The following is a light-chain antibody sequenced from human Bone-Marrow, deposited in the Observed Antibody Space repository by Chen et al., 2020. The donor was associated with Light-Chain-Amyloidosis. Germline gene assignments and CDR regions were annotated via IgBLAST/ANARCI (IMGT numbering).Light chain of an antibody. CDR3: QSADSSGTYEVI. CDR2: RDT. Sequence: SYELTQPPSVSASPGQTARITCSGDDLPTKYAYGYQQKPGQAPVLVIHRDTERPSGISERFSGSSSGTTATLTISGGQAEDEADYHCQSADSSGTYEVIFGGGTKLTVL. V-gene: IGLV3-25*03. CDR1: DLPTKY. J-gene: IGLJ2*01.